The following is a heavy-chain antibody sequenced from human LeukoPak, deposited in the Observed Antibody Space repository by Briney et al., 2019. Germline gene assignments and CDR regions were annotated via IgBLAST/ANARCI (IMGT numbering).Heavy chain of an antibody. CDR2: TSGSGGST. Sequence: GGSLRLSCAASGFTFSSYAMSWVRQAPGKGLEWVSVTSGSGGSTYSADSVKGRFTISRDNSKNTLYLQMNSLRAEDTAVYYCAKDPNDYSNSGYFDYWGQGTLVTVSS. CDR1: GFTFSSYA. CDR3: AKDPNDYSNSGYFDY. D-gene: IGHD4-11*01. J-gene: IGHJ4*02. V-gene: IGHV3-23*01.